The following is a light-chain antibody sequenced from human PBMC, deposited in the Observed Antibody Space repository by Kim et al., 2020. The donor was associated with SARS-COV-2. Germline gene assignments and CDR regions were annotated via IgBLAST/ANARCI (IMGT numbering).Light chain of an antibody. CDR1: SVDVGRYSY. J-gene: IGLJ2*01. CDR3: CSYAGSYSAV. Sequence: GHSVTTFCLGTSVDVGRYSYFSLYPQHPGKGPKSMIYGVDRPPSGVPDPFSGSKSGNTASLTISGLQADDETDYYCCSYAGSYSAVFGGGTQLTVL. CDR2: GVD. V-gene: IGLV2-11*03.